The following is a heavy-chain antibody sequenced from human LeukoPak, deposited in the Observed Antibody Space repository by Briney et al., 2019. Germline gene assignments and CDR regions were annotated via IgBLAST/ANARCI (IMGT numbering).Heavy chain of an antibody. CDR1: GYTFITYD. J-gene: IGHJ4*02. CDR3: ARAIRYQLLSDY. V-gene: IGHV1-8*03. CDR2: MNPNSANT. D-gene: IGHD2-2*01. Sequence: ASVKVSCKTSGYTFITYDINWLRQAAGQGLERMGWMNPNSANTGFAQKFQGRAAITRDTSTATAYLELSSLTSEDTAVYYCARAIRYQLLSDYWGQGTLVTVSS.